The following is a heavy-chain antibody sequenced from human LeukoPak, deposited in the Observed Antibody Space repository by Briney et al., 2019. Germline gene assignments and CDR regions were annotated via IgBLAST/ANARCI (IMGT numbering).Heavy chain of an antibody. CDR3: ARSGAGAWNYGKLDY. CDR1: GYTFTSYG. CDR2: ISAYNGNT. D-gene: IGHD1-7*01. J-gene: IGHJ4*02. V-gene: IGHV1-18*01. Sequence: ASVKVSCKASGYTFTSYGISWVRQASGQGLEWMGWISAYNGNTNYAQKLQGRVTMTTDTSTSTAYMELRSLRSDDTAVYYCARSGAGAWNYGKLDYWGQGTLVTVSS.